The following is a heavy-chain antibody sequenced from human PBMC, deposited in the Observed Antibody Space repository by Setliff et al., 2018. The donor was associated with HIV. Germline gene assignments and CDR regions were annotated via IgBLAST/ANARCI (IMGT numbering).Heavy chain of an antibody. CDR2: IYYRGST. D-gene: IGHD3-22*01. V-gene: IGHV4-39*01. J-gene: IGHJ6*03. CDR3: ARETYYYDNPQYYYYYMDV. Sequence: SETLSLTCTASGGSISSSSYYWGWIRQPPGKGLEWIGSIYYRGSTYYNPSLKSRVTISVDTSKNQFSLKLNSVTAADTAVYYCARETYYYDNPQYYYYYMDVWGKGTTVTVSS. CDR1: GGSISSSSYY.